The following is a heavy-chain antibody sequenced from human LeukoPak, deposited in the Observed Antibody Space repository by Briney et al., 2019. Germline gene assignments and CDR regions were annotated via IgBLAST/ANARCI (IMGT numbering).Heavy chain of an antibody. Sequence: PSETLSLTCTVSGGSISSYYWSWIRQPPGKGLEWIGHIYYSGSTNYNPSLKSRVTMSVDTSKNQFSLKLSSVTAADTAVYYCARIYGDYSGIDYWGQGTLVTVSS. D-gene: IGHD4-17*01. CDR3: ARIYGDYSGIDY. V-gene: IGHV4-59*12. J-gene: IGHJ4*02. CDR2: IYYSGST. CDR1: GGSISSYY.